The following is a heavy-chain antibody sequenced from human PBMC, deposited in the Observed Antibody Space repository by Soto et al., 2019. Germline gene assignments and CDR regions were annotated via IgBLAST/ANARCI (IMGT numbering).Heavy chain of an antibody. CDR2: IYSGGST. D-gene: IGHD6-13*01. Sequence: EVQLVESGGGLVQPGGSLRLSCAASGFTVSSSYMSWVRQAPGKGLEWVSVIYSGGSTYCADSVKGRFTISRDNSKNTLYLQMDSLRAEDTAVYYCARKLYSSSSYPLGYWGQGTLVTVSS. CDR3: ARKLYSSSSYPLGY. CDR1: GFTVSSSY. J-gene: IGHJ4*02. V-gene: IGHV3-66*01.